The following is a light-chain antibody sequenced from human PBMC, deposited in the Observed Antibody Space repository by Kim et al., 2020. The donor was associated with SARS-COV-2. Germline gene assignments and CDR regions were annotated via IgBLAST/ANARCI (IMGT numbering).Light chain of an antibody. J-gene: IGLJ2*01. CDR1: SSDVSAYNY. CDR3: ASFTRSITVV. CDR2: DVS. V-gene: IGLV2-14*03. Sequence: QSALTQPASVSGSPVQSITISCTGTSSDVSAYNYVSWYQQHPGNAPKLIISDVSYRPSGISNRFSGSKSGNTASLTISGLLPEDEADYYCASFTRSITVVFGGGTQLTVL.